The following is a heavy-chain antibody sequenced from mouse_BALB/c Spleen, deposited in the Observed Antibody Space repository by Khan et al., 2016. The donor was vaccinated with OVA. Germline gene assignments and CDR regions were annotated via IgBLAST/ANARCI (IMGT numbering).Heavy chain of an antibody. Sequence: VQLKESGGGLVKPGGSLKLSCAASGFTFSDYYMYWVRQTPEKRLEWVAAISDGGSYTYYPDSVKGRFTISRDNAKNNLYLQMSSLKSEDTAMYYCARGENWSFDYWGQGTTRTVSS. V-gene: IGHV5-4*02. CDR3: ARGENWSFDY. CDR2: ISDGGSYT. CDR1: GFTFSDYY. J-gene: IGHJ2*01. D-gene: IGHD4-1*01.